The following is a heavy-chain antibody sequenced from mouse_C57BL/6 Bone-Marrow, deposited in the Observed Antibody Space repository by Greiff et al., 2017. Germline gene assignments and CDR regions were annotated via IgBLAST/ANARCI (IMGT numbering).Heavy chain of an antibody. Sequence: EVQLQQSGPGLAKPSQTLSLTCSVTGYSITSDYWNWIRKFPGNKLEYMGYISYSGSTYYKPSLNSRITITRDTSNNPYYLQLNSVTTEDTATYYCARFITTVVAGFDYWGQGTTLTVSS. CDR2: ISYSGST. J-gene: IGHJ2*01. CDR3: ARFITTVVAGFDY. CDR1: GYSITSDY. D-gene: IGHD1-1*01. V-gene: IGHV3-8*01.